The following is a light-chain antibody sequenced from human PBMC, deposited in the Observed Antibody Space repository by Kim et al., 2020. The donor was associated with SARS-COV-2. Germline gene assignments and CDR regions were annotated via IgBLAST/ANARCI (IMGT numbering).Light chain of an antibody. Sequence: NFMLTQPHSVSESPGKTVTISCTGSSGSIASNYVQWYQQRPGSAPTTVIYEDNQRPSGVPDRFSGSIDSSSNSASLTISGLKTEDEAGYYCQSYDSSNHVVFGGGTQLTVL. CDR1: SGSIASNY. V-gene: IGLV6-57*02. J-gene: IGLJ2*01. CDR3: QSYDSSNHVV. CDR2: EDN.